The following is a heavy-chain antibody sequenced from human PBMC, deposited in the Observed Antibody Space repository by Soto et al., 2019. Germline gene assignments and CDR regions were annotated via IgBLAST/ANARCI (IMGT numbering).Heavy chain of an antibody. J-gene: IGHJ6*02. D-gene: IGHD3-10*01. CDR2: ISYDGSNK. CDR3: AKDLGSGKPYYSYAMDV. V-gene: IGHV3-30*18. CDR1: GFIFSKYG. Sequence: GGSLRLSCGASGFIFSKYGMHWVRQAPGKGLEWVAVISYDGSNKYYAESVKGRFIISRDKSENTLYLQMNSLRAEDTALYYCAKDLGSGKPYYSYAMDVWGQGTTVTVSS.